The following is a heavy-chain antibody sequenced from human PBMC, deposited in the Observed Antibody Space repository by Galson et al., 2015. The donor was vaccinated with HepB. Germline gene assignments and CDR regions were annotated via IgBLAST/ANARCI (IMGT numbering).Heavy chain of an antibody. CDR2: ISYDGSNK. J-gene: IGHJ4*02. V-gene: IGHV3-30*18. CDR1: GFTFSSYG. CDR3: AKDTASGYSYGCYDY. Sequence: SLRLSCAASGFTFSSYGMHWVRQAPGKGLEWVAVISYDGSNKYYADSVRGRFTISRDNSKNTLYLQMNSLRAEDTAVYYCAKDTASGYSYGCYDYWGQGTLVTVSS. D-gene: IGHD5-18*01.